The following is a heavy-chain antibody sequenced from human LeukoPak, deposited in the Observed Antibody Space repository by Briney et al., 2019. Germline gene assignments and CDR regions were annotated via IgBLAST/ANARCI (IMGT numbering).Heavy chain of an antibody. CDR2: MKSDGSST. J-gene: IGHJ3*02. Sequence: PGGSLRLSCAASGFTFSSYWMHWVRQAPGKGLVWVSRMKSDGSSTTYADSVKGRFTISRDNAKNTLYLQMNSLRAEDTAVYHCARALEMASYAFDIWGQGTMVTVSS. D-gene: IGHD5-24*01. CDR3: ARALEMASYAFDI. CDR1: GFTFSSYW. V-gene: IGHV3-74*01.